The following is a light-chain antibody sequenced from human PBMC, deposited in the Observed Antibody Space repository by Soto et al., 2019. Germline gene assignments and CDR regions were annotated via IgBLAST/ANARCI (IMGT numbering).Light chain of an antibody. CDR1: QTIDSC. J-gene: IGKJ4*02. Sequence: DLQMAQVPSTLSASVGVRDTITCRASQTIDSCLAWYQHKPGKPPKLLIYKASTLESGVPSRFSGSGSGTEFTLTISNLQPDDCATYYCQQCHSYSGTFGRGTKVDI. CDR3: QQCHSYSGT. CDR2: KAS. V-gene: IGKV1-5*03.